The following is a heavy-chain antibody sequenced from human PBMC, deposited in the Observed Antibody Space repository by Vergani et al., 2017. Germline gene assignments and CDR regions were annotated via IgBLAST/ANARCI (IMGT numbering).Heavy chain of an antibody. J-gene: IGHJ4*02. CDR1: GFSFGDYA. V-gene: IGHV3-49*04. D-gene: IGHD5-18*01. Sequence: EVQLVESGGGLVPPGRSLRLSCAASGFSFGDYAMTWVRQAPGKGLEWVALIRHKAYGGTTEYSASVKVPFSIARDDSKRLAYLQLGGLKTEDTAVYFCSRGRGYSFGYSDYWGQGTLVTVSS. CDR2: IRHKAYGGTT. CDR3: SRGRGYSFGYSDY.